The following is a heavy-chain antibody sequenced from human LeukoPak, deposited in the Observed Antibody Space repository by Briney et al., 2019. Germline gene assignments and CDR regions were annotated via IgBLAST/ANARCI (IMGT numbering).Heavy chain of an antibody. CDR2: IYHSGTT. Sequence: SETLSLTCAVSGGSISSSNWWSWVRQPPGKGLEWIGEIYHSGTTNYNPSLKSRVTISVDKSKNQFSLKLASMTAADTAVYYCARDQRSLFDLWGQGSLVTVSS. CDR3: ARDQRSLFDL. D-gene: IGHD1-26*01. V-gene: IGHV4-4*02. CDR1: GGSISSSNW. J-gene: IGHJ4*02.